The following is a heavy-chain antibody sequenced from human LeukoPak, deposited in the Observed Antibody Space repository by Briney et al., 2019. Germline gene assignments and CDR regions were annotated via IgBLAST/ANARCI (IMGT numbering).Heavy chain of an antibody. CDR1: GYSISSGYY. CDR2: IYRSGST. D-gene: IGHD3-9*01. J-gene: IGHJ5*02. Sequence: PSETLSLTCTVSGYSISSGYYWGWIRQPPGKGLEWIGSIYRSGSTYYNPSLKSRVTISVDTSKNQFSLKLSSVTAADTAVYYCARDILTGYYAWGQGTLVTVSS. V-gene: IGHV4-38-2*02. CDR3: ARDILTGYYA.